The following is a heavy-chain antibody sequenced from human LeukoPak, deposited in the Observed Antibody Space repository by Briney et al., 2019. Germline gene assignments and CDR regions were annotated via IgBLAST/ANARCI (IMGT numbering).Heavy chain of an antibody. V-gene: IGHV1-2*02. CDR2: INPNSGGT. J-gene: IGHJ4*02. Sequence: ASVKVSCKASGYTFTGYYMHWVRQAPGQGLEWMGWINPNSGGTSYAQKFQGRVTMTRDTSISTAYIELSRLRSDDTAVYYCARELNSGSQPRDYWGQGTLVTVSS. CDR3: ARELNSGSQPRDY. CDR1: GYTFTGYY. D-gene: IGHD1-26*01.